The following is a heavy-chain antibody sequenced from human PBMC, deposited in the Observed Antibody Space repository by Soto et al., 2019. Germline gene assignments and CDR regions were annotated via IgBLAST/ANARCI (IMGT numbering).Heavy chain of an antibody. CDR3: ARSQGSSTRVENYYYYYGMDV. Sequence: QVQLVQSGAEVKKPGSSVKVSCKASGGTFSSYAISWVRQAPGQGLEWMGGIIPISGTANYAQKFQGRVTITADESTSAANMEMSSLRAEAAAEYYSARSQGSSTRVENYYYYYGMDVWGQGTTVTVSS. J-gene: IGHJ6*02. CDR2: IIPISGTA. D-gene: IGHD2-2*01. V-gene: IGHV1-69*01. CDR1: GGTFSSYA.